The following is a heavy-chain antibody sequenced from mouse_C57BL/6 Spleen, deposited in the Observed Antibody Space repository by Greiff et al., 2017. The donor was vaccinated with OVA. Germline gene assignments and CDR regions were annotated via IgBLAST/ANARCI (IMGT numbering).Heavy chain of an antibody. CDR2: INPSTGGT. V-gene: IGHV1-42*01. CDR1: GYSFTGYY. Sequence: EVQLQQSGPELVKPGASVKISCKASGYSFTGYYMNWVKQSPEKSLEWIGEINPSTGGTTYNQKFKAKATLTVDKSSSTAYMQLKSLTSEDSAVYYCARLRVDFDDWGQGTTLTVSS. J-gene: IGHJ2*01. CDR3: ARLRVDFDD. D-gene: IGHD1-1*01.